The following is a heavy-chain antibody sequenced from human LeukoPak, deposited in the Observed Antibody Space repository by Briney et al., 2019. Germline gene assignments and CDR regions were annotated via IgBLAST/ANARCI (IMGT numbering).Heavy chain of an antibody. V-gene: IGHV3-11*06. CDR3: ARELFSGYDPRSFDR. J-gene: IGHJ4*02. CDR1: GFTFRDFY. CDR2: ISSISTFT. Sequence: PGGSLRLSCAASGFTFRDFYMSWVRQAPGKGLEWVSLISSISTFTNYADSVKGRFTISRDNAKNSLYLHMNSLRAEDTALDYFARELFSGYDPRSFDRWGQGTLVTVSS. D-gene: IGHD5-12*01.